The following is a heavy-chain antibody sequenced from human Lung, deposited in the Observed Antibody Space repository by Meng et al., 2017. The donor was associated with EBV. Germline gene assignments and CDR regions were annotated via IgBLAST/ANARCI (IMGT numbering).Heavy chain of an antibody. CDR1: GGSISGSSYS. Sequence: HVHLEESGPALVNPSQTLSLTCAVSGGSISGSSYSWSWIRQPPGKGLEWIGYMSYSGSSHYNPSLKSRVTISLDTSKNQLSLNLTSVTAADTAMYFCARQTDFGGNSLAFDLWGQGTLVTVSS. V-gene: IGHV4-30-4*08. D-gene: IGHD4-23*01. CDR2: MSYSGSS. J-gene: IGHJ5*02. CDR3: ARQTDFGGNSLAFDL.